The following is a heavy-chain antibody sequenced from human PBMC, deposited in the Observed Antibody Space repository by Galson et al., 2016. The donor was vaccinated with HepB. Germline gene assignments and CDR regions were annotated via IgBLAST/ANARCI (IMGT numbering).Heavy chain of an antibody. J-gene: IGHJ4*02. CDR1: GYTFTSYD. V-gene: IGHV1-18*01. CDR2: ITAYNGNT. Sequence: SVKVSCKASGYTFTSYDLNWVRQATGQGLEWMGWITAYNGNTNYAQKFQGRVTMTTDTSTSTAYMQLRSLRSDDTAVYYCARGGRYCSGGSCYRRRMLDYWGQGTLVTVSS. D-gene: IGHD2-15*01. CDR3: ARGGRYCSGGSCYRRRMLDY.